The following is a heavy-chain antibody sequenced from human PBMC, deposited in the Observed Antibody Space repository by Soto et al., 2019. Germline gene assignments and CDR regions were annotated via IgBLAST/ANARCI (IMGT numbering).Heavy chain of an antibody. CDR2: IYHSGST. D-gene: IGHD6-6*01. CDR3: ARERPDGARLDP. J-gene: IGHJ5*02. V-gene: IGHV4-30-4*08. CDR1: GGSVNSGGSY. Sequence: QVQLQESGPGLVKPSQTLSLTCTVSGGSVNSGGSYWTWIRQLPGKGLEWIGYIYHSGSTYYNPSLKSRVNISVDTSKNQFSLKLSSVTAADTAVYYCARERPDGARLDPWGQGTLVTVSS.